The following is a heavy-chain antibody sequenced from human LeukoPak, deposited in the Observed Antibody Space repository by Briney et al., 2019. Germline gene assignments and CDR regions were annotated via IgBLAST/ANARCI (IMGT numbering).Heavy chain of an antibody. D-gene: IGHD3-10*01. CDR3: ARGVRGARYFDY. CDR1: GITFSTYW. J-gene: IGHJ4*02. V-gene: IGHV3-74*01. CDR2: INSDGITT. Sequence: GGSLRLSCAASGITFSTYWMHWVRQAPGKGLVWVSLINSDGITTIYADSVKGRFTISRDNAKNTLSLQMNSLRAEDTAVYYCARGVRGARYFDYWGQGTLVTVSS.